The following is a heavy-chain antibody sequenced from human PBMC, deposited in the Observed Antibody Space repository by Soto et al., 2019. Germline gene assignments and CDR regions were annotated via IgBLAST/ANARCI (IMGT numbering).Heavy chain of an antibody. CDR3: AKDLTYCSSTSCYRSSYYYYGMDV. J-gene: IGHJ6*02. CDR2: ISYDGSNK. CDR1: GFTFSSYG. D-gene: IGHD2-2*01. V-gene: IGHV3-30*18. Sequence: PGGSLRLSCAASGFTFSSYGMHWVRQAPGKGLEWVAVISYDGSNKYYADSVKGRFTISRDNSKNTLYLQMNSLRAEDTAVYYCAKDLTYCSSTSCYRSSYYYYGMDVWGQGTTVTVSS.